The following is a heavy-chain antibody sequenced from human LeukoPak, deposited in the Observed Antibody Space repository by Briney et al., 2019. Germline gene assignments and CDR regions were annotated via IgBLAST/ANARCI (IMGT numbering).Heavy chain of an antibody. D-gene: IGHD3-22*01. V-gene: IGHV1-18*01. CDR2: ISAYNGNT. CDR1: GYTFTSYG. Sequence: VASVKVSCKASGYTFTSYGISWVRQAPGQGLERMGWISAYNGNTNYAQKLQGRVTMTTDTSTSTAYMELRSLRSDDTAVYYCARDGLVATYYYDSSGYYGSFDYWGQGTLVTVSS. CDR3: ARDGLVATYYYDSSGYYGSFDY. J-gene: IGHJ4*02.